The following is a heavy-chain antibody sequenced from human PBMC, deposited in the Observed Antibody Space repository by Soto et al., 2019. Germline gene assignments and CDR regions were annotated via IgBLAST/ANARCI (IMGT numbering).Heavy chain of an antibody. J-gene: IGHJ4*01. D-gene: IGHD2-15*01. CDR2: INDSGST. CDR1: GASLSGYY. V-gene: IGHV4-34*01. CDR3: AKHLGFCSSDGCYRGFDC. Sequence: QVQLQQWGAGLLKHSETLSLTCGVSGASLSGYYRSWMRQPPGKGLEWIGEINDSGSTSYNPSLKVPVTISVDTSKNQFSLKLSSVTAAYTCVYYCAKHLGFCSSDGCYRGFDCWGHGTLVTVSS.